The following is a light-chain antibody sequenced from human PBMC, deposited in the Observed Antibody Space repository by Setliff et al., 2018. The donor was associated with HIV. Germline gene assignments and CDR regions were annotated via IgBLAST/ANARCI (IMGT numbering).Light chain of an antibody. J-gene: IGLJ1*01. Sequence: ALTQPPSASGSPGQSVTISCTGTSSDVGGYNYVSWYQQHPDKAPKLMIYEVSNRPSGVSNRFSGSKSGNTASLTVSGLQAEDEADYYCSSYAGSSTYVFGSGTRSPS. CDR3: SSYAGSSTYV. V-gene: IGLV2-8*01. CDR2: EVS. CDR1: SSDVGGYNY.